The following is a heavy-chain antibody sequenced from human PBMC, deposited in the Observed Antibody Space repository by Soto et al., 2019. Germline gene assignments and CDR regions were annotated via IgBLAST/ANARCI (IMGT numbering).Heavy chain of an antibody. Sequence: QVQLQESGPGLVKPSGTLSLTCAVFGDSISRSNWWSWVRQPPEKGLEWIGEISNIGTTAYNPSLKSRVSLSLDMSKNQFSLNLSSVTAADTAVYYCARAGYFTPGFAFWGQGALVTVSS. V-gene: IGHV4-4*02. J-gene: IGHJ4*02. CDR1: GDSISRSNW. CDR2: ISNIGTT. D-gene: IGHD3-3*01. CDR3: ARAGYFTPGFAF.